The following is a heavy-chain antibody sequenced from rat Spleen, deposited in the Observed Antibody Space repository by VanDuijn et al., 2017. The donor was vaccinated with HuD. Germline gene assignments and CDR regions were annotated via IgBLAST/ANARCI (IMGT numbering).Heavy chain of an antibody. Sequence: RLQESGPGLLKPSQSLSLTCSVTGFSITTHYWGWIRKFPGNKMEWMGYINYRGDTNYNPSLKSRISITRDTSKNQFFLHLNSLTTEDTATYFCARGPVDYWGRGVMVTVSS. CDR2: INYRGDT. CDR1: GFSITTHY. J-gene: IGHJ2*01. V-gene: IGHV3-1*01. CDR3: ARGPVDY.